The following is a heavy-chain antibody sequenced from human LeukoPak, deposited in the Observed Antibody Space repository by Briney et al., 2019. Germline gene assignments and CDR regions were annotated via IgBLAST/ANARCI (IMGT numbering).Heavy chain of an antibody. CDR3: ARGAKWAYYFDY. V-gene: IGHV3-74*01. CDR2: INGDESST. Sequence: GGSLRLSCAASAFTFSTYWMHWVRQVPGKGLEWVSRINGDESSTNYADSVKGRFTISRDNAKDTLYLHLNSLTAEDTAVYYCARGAKWAYYFDYWGQGTLVTVSS. D-gene: IGHD1-26*01. J-gene: IGHJ4*02. CDR1: AFTFSTYW.